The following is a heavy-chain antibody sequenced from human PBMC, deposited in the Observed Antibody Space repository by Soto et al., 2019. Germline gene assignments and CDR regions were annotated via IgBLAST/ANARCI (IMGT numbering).Heavy chain of an antibody. CDR2: ISSSSSTI. CDR1: GFTFSSYS. V-gene: IGHV3-48*01. D-gene: IGHD6-13*01. Sequence: GGSLRLSCAASGFTFSSYSMNWVRQAPGKGLEWVSYISSSSSTIYYADSVKGRFTISRDNAKNSLYLQMNSLRAEDTAVYYCARELEDSSWYSGGGHQIWGQGTMVTVSS. CDR3: ARELEDSSWYSGGGHQI. J-gene: IGHJ3*02.